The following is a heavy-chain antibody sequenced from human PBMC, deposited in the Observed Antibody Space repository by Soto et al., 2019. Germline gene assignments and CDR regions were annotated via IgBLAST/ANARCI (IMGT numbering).Heavy chain of an antibody. Sequence: QTLSLTGAISGDSVSSNSAAWNWIRQSPSRGLEWLGRTYYRSKWYNDYAVSVKSRITINPDTSKNQFSLQLNSVTPEDTAVYYCARDGFRVVVAATGPYYYGMDVWGQGTTVTVSS. CDR2: TYYRSKWYN. D-gene: IGHD2-15*01. CDR3: ARDGFRVVVAATGPYYYGMDV. V-gene: IGHV6-1*01. J-gene: IGHJ6*02. CDR1: GDSVSSNSAA.